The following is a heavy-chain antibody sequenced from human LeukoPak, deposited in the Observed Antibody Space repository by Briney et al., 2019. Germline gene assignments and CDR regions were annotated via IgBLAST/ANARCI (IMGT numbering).Heavy chain of an antibody. CDR2: INHSGST. D-gene: IGHD2-15*01. J-gene: IGHJ5*02. CDR3: ARGFSGHSKSAIGWFDP. CDR1: GGSFSGYY. V-gene: IGHV4-34*01. Sequence: SETLSLTCAVYGGSFSGYYWSWIRQPPGKGLEWIGEINHSGSTNYNPFLKSRVTISVDTSKNQFSLKLSSVTAADTAVYYCARGFSGHSKSAIGWFDPWGQGTLVTVSS.